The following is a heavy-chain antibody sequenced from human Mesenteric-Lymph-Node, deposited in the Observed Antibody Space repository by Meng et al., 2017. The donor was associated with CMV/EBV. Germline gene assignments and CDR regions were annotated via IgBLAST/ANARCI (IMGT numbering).Heavy chain of an antibody. CDR3: AKDSSRYAVVVKGYYYYYGMDV. J-gene: IGHJ6*02. V-gene: IGHV1-2*02. CDR2: INPNSGGT. CDR1: GYTFTGYY. Sequence: ASVKVSCKASGYTFTGYYMHWVRQAPGQGLEWMGWINPNSGGTNYAQKFQGRVTMTRDTSISTAYMELSRLRSDDTAVYYCAKDSSRYAVVVKGYYYYYGMDVWGQGTSVTVSS. D-gene: IGHD2-2*01.